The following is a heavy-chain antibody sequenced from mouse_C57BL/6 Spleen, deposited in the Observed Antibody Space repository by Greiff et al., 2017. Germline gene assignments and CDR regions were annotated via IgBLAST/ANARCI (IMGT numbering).Heavy chain of an antibody. CDR2: ISGGGGNT. Sequence: EVKLMESGGGLVKPGGSLKLSCAASGFTFSSYTMSWVRQTPEKRLEWVATISGGGGNTYYPDSVKGRFTISRDNAKNTLYLQMSSLRSEDTALYYCARRDYGSSPWYFDVWGTGTTVTVSS. D-gene: IGHD1-1*01. J-gene: IGHJ1*03. V-gene: IGHV5-9*01. CDR3: ARRDYGSSPWYFDV. CDR1: GFTFSSYT.